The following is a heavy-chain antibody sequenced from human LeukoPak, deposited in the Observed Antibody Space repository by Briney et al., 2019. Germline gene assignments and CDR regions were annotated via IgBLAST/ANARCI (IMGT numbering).Heavy chain of an antibody. J-gene: IGHJ5*02. CDR1: GFTFSSYG. V-gene: IGHV3-30*12. Sequence: GGSLRLSCAASGFTFSSYGMHWVRQAPGKGLEWVAVISYDGSNKYYADSVKGRFTISRDNAKNSLYLQMNSLRAEDTAVYYCAREVTIFGVVPFDPWGQGTLVTVSS. CDR2: ISYDGSNK. D-gene: IGHD3-3*01. CDR3: AREVTIFGVVPFDP.